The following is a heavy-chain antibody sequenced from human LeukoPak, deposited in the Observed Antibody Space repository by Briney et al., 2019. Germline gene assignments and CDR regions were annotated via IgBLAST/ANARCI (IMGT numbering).Heavy chain of an antibody. D-gene: IGHD4-17*01. J-gene: IGHJ4*02. CDR3: ARRGGYGDYVD. V-gene: IGHV3-74*01. CDR2: TNSDGSST. CDR1: GFTFSSYW. Sequence: QTGGSLRLSCAASGFTFSSYWMHWVRQAPGKGLVWVSRTNSDGSSTSYADSVKGRFTISRDNAKNTLYLQMNSLRAEDTAVYYCARRGGYGDYVDWGQGTLVTVSS.